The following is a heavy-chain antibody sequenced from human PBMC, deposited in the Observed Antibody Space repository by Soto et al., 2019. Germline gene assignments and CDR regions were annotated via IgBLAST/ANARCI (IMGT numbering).Heavy chain of an antibody. Sequence: QVQLVESGGGVVQPGRSLRLSCTASGFTFSNYGMHWVRQAPVKGLKWVAVISYDGSNKYYADSVKGRFTISRDNSKNTLYLQMNSLRAEDTAVYYCARERYYLGGDFDYWGQGTLVTVSS. V-gene: IGHV3-30-3*01. CDR1: GFTFSNYG. CDR3: ARERYYLGGDFDY. D-gene: IGHD3-16*01. CDR2: ISYDGSNK. J-gene: IGHJ4*02.